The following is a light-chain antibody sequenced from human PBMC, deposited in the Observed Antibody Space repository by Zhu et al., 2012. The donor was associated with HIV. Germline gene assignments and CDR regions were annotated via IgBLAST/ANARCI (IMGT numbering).Light chain of an antibody. CDR1: RSVSSF. CDR3: QQYGSSPRT. Sequence: IVLTQSPATLSLSPGERATVSCRASRSVSSFVAWYQQKPGQAPRLLIYDASKRATGIPARFSGSGSGTDFTLTISRLEPEDFAVYYCQQYGSSPRTFGPGTRVEIK. CDR2: DAS. V-gene: IGKV3-20*01. J-gene: IGKJ1*01.